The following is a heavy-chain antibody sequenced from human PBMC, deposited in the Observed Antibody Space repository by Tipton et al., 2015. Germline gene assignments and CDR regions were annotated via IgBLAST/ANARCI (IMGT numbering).Heavy chain of an antibody. J-gene: IGHJ4*02. CDR3: ARAYYYDSSGYPLFDY. Sequence: TLSLTCNVSGGSISSGGYYWSWIRQHPGKGLEWIGYIYYSGSTYYNPSLKSRVTISVDTSKNQFSLKLSSVTAADTAVYYCARAYYYDSSGYPLFDYWGQGTLVTVSS. V-gene: IGHV4-31*03. CDR1: GGSISSGGYY. D-gene: IGHD3-22*01. CDR2: IYYSGST.